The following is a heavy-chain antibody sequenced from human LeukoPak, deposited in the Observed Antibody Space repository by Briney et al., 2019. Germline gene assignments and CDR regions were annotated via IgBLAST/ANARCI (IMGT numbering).Heavy chain of an antibody. CDR1: GYSISSGYY. D-gene: IGHD2-21*02. Sequence: SETLSLTCTVSGYSISSGYYWGWIRQPPGKGLEWIGSIYHSGSTYYNPSLKSRVTISVDTSKNQFSLKLSSVTAADTAVYYCAATATYCGGDCYPDDAFDIWGQGTMVTVSS. J-gene: IGHJ3*02. CDR2: IYHSGST. V-gene: IGHV4-38-2*02. CDR3: AATATYCGGDCYPDDAFDI.